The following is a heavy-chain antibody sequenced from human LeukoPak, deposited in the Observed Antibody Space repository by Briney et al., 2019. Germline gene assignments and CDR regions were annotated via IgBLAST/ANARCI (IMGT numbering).Heavy chain of an antibody. CDR2: FDPEDGET. V-gene: IGHV1-24*01. Sequence: ASVKVSCKVSRYTLTELSLHWVRQAPGKGLEWMGGFDPEDGETIYAQKFQGRVTMTEDTSTDTAYRELSSLRSEDRAVYYCATDIPTVTSYMDVWGKGATVSASS. CDR1: RYTLTELS. D-gene: IGHD4-11*01. CDR3: ATDIPTVTSYMDV. J-gene: IGHJ6*03.